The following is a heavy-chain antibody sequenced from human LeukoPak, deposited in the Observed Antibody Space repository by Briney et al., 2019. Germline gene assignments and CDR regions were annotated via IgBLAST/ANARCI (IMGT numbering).Heavy chain of an antibody. CDR1: GDSVSVKSAA. D-gene: IGHD4-17*01. Sequence: SRTLSLTCAISGDSVSVKSAASNSIRQSPSRGLEWLGRTYYRSKWYNDYAVSVKSRITFNPDTSKNQFSLHLNSVTPEGTAVYYCARTPPRAVTTVFILDSWGQGTLVTVSS. J-gene: IGHJ4*02. CDR2: TYYRSKWYN. CDR3: ARTPPRAVTTVFILDS. V-gene: IGHV6-1*01.